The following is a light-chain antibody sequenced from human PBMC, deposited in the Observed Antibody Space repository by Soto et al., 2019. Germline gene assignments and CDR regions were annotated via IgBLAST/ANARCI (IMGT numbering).Light chain of an antibody. Sequence: EIVLTQSPGTLSLSPGERATLSCRASQSCSSYLAWYQQKPGQAPRLLMYGASSRATGTPDRFSGSGSGTDFTLTISRLEPEDFAVYYCQQHGSSSWTFGQGTKV. CDR1: QSCSSY. CDR2: GAS. V-gene: IGKV3-20*01. J-gene: IGKJ1*01. CDR3: QQHGSSSWT.